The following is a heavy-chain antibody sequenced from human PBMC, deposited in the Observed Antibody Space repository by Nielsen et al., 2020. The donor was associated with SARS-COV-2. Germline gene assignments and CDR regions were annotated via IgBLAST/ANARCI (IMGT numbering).Heavy chain of an antibody. CDR1: GFTLSSYA. V-gene: IGHV3-48*04. CDR3: ARTGSYYPMSDDY. J-gene: IGHJ4*02. Sequence: GESLKISCAASGFTLSSYAMSWVRQAPGKGLEWVSYISSSSSTIYYADSVKGRFTISRDNAKNSLYLQMNSLRAEDTAVYYCARTGSYYPMSDDYWGQGTLVTVSS. D-gene: IGHD3-10*01. CDR2: ISSSSSTI.